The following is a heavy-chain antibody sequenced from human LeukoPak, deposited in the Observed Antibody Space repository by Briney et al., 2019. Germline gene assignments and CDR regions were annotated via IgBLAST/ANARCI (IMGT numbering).Heavy chain of an antibody. CDR3: ARAAPMARGRTGYYMDV. J-gene: IGHJ6*03. D-gene: IGHD1/OR15-1a*01. V-gene: IGHV4-39*01. CDR2: IYYSGST. CDR1: GGSISSSSYY. Sequence: PSETLSLTCTVSGGSISSSSYYWGWIRQPPGKGLEWIGSIYYSGSTYYNPSLNSRVTISVDTSKNQFSLKLSSVTAADTAVYYCARAAPMARGRTGYYMDVWGKGTTVTISS.